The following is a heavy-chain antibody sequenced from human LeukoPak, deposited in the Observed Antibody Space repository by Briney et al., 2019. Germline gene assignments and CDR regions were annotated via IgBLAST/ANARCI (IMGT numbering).Heavy chain of an antibody. CDR1: GFTFSSYA. CDR2: ISYDGSNK. V-gene: IGHV3-30-3*01. CDR3: ARDSMHPAYCGGDCYGSYYYGMDV. D-gene: IGHD2-21*02. Sequence: GRSLRLSCAASGFTFSSYAMHWVRQAPGKGLEWVAVISYDGSNKYYADPVKGRFTISRDNSKNTLYLQMNSLRAEDTAVYYCARDSMHPAYCGGDCYGSYYYGMDVWGQGTTVTVSS. J-gene: IGHJ6*02.